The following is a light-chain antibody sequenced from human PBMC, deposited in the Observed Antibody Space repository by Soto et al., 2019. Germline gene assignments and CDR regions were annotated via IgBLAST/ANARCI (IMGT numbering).Light chain of an antibody. J-gene: IGLJ2*01. CDR3: CSYAGSSTLV. CDR2: EDI. V-gene: IGLV2-23*01. CDR1: SGDVGSYNL. Sequence: QSALTQPASVSGSPGQSTTISCTGTSGDVGSYNLVSWYQQHPGKAPKLMIYEDIKRPSGVSNRFSGSKSGNTASLTISGLQAEDEADYYCCSYAGSSTLVFGGGTKVTVL.